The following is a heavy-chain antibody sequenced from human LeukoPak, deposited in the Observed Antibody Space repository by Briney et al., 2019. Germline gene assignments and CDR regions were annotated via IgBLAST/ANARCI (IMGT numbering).Heavy chain of an antibody. CDR3: AKDNRRHYTSGPNPDSLH. D-gene: IGHD6-19*01. J-gene: IGHJ4*02. CDR1: GFTFDDYA. Sequence: PGGSLRLSCEASGFTFDDYAMHWVRQPPGKGLEWVSGISWNSGSIDYADSVKGRFTISRDNARNSLYLQMNSLRVEDTAFYYCAKDNRRHYTSGPNPDSLHWGQGALVTVSS. CDR2: ISWNSGSI. V-gene: IGHV3-9*01.